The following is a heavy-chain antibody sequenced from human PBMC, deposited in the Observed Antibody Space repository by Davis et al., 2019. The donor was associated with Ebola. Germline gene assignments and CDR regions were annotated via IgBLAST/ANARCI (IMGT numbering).Heavy chain of an antibody. Sequence: PGGSLRLSCAASGFTFSSYSMNWVRQAPGKGLEWVGRIKSKTDGGTTDYAAPVKGRFTISRDDSKNTLYLQMNSLKTEDTAVYYCTAPTVNDYYYGMDVWGQGTTVTVSS. CDR2: IKSKTDGGTT. CDR1: GFTFSSYS. D-gene: IGHD4-17*01. CDR3: TAPTVNDYYYGMDV. V-gene: IGHV3-15*01. J-gene: IGHJ6*02.